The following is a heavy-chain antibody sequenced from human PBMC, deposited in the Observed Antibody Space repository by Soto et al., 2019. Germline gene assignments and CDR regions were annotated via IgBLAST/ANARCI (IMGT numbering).Heavy chain of an antibody. CDR1: GDPISSRNW. CDR2: ISHVGNT. D-gene: IGHD2-15*01. Sequence: QVQLQESGPGLVKPSGTLSLTCAVSGDPISSRNWWNWVRQTPGKGLEWIGQISHVGNTNYNPSPQNQVTISVDRSKNQFSLRLSSVTAADTAVYYCARAGRVYFSGFTCDSGLYGMDVWGQGTTVTVSS. V-gene: IGHV4-4*02. CDR3: ARAGRVYFSGFTCDSGLYGMDV. J-gene: IGHJ6*02.